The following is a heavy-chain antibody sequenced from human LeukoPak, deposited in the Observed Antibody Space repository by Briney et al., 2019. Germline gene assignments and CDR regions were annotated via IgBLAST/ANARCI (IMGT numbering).Heavy chain of an antibody. CDR1: GGSISSYY. Sequence: SETLSLTCTVSGGSISSYYWSWIRQPPGKGLEWIGYIYYSGSTNYNPSLKSRVTISVDTSKNQFSLKLSSVTAADTAVYYCAREGDCSSTSCSNDAFDIWAKGQWSPSLQ. CDR2: IYYSGST. V-gene: IGHV4-59*01. CDR3: AREGDCSSTSCSNDAFDI. J-gene: IGHJ3*02. D-gene: IGHD2-2*01.